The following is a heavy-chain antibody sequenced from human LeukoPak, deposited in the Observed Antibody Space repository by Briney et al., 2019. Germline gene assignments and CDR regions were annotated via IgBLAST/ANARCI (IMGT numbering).Heavy chain of an antibody. D-gene: IGHD1-26*01. CDR1: GFTFSSFS. J-gene: IGHJ4*02. V-gene: IGHV3-30*18. CDR2: LSYDGSNK. CDR3: AKDRRSGSYYSMDY. Sequence: GGSLRLSCAASGFTFSSFSMNWVRQAPGKGLEWVAVLSYDGSNKYYADSVKGRFTISRDNSKNTLSLQMNSLRAEDTAVYYCAKDRRSGSYYSMDYWGQGTLVTVSS.